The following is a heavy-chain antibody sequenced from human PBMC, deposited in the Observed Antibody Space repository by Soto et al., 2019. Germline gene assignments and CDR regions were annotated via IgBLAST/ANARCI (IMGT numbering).Heavy chain of an antibody. V-gene: IGHV1-18*01. Sequence: QVQLEQSAPEVKKPGASVKVSCKASGYTFTTYGISWVRQAPGQGLEWLGWINTHNGNTNYAQNLQGRVIMTADTSTSTAYMELRSLRAVDTAIYYCTREGSAPYYCYDMDAWGQGTTVTVSS. CDR1: GYTFTTYG. D-gene: IGHD3-10*01. CDR3: TREGSAPYYCYDMDA. CDR2: INTHNGNT. J-gene: IGHJ6*02.